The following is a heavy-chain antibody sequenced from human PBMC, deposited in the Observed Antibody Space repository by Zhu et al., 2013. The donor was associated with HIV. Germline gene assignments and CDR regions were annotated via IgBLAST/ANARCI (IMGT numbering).Heavy chain of an antibody. CDR1: GYRFTDYY. CDR2: ISPNNGGT. J-gene: IGHJ3*02. CDR3: ARDGVYSTNYDAFDI. D-gene: IGHD3-3*01. V-gene: IGHV1-2*02. Sequence: QMQLVQSGAEVKKPGASVKVSCKASGYRFTDYYLHWVRQAPGQGLEWMGWISPNNGGTKYAQKFQGRVTMTRDTSISTAYMEVTSLRSDDTAFYYCARDGVYSTNYDAFDIWGQGTMVTVSS.